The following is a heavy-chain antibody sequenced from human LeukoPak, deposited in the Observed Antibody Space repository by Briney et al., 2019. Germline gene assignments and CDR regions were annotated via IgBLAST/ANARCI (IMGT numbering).Heavy chain of an antibody. Sequence: PGGSLRLSCITSGFTFGDRAMSWVRQAPGKGLEWVSVIYSGGSTYYADSVKGRFTISRDNSKNTLYLQMNSLRAEDTAVYYCARGRYSSGWYGVDYWGQGTLVTVSS. D-gene: IGHD6-19*01. J-gene: IGHJ4*02. CDR3: ARGRYSSGWYGVDY. V-gene: IGHV3-53*01. CDR2: IYSGGST. CDR1: GFTFGDRA.